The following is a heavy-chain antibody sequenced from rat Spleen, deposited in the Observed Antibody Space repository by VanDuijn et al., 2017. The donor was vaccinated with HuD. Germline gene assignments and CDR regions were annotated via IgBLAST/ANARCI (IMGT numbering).Heavy chain of an antibody. CDR1: GFSLRNYG. D-gene: IGHD3-1*01. CDR3: TIHPRY. J-gene: IGHJ2*01. V-gene: IGHV2-13*01. CDR2: IWGDGNT. Sequence: QVQLKESGPGLVKPSLTLSLTCTVSGFSLRNYGVIWVRQPPGKGLEWMGVIWGDGNTNYNSALKSRLSISRDTSKNQVFLKMNSLQTDDTGTYYCTIHPRYWGQGVMVTVSS.